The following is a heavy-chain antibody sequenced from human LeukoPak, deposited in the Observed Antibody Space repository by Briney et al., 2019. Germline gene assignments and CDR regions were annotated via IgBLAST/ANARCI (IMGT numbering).Heavy chain of an antibody. Sequence: SGGSLRLSCAASGFTFSSYSMNWVRQAPGKGLEWVSSISSSSSYIYYADSVKGRFTISRDNAKNSLYLQMNSLRAEDTAVYYCARVLTEHCTNGVCPNPYYYYYGMDVWGQGTTVTVSS. CDR2: ISSSSSYI. CDR1: GFTFSSYS. V-gene: IGHV3-21*01. J-gene: IGHJ6*02. D-gene: IGHD2-8*01. CDR3: ARVLTEHCTNGVCPNPYYYYYGMDV.